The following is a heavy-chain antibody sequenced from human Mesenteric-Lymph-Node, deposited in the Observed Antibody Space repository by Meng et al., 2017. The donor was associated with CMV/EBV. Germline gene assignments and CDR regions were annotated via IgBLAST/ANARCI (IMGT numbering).Heavy chain of an antibody. V-gene: IGHV3-23*01. J-gene: IGHJ6*02. CDR2: ISGSGGST. Sequence: GESLKISCAASGFTFSSYAMSWVRQAPGKGLEWVSAISGSGGSTYYADSVKGRFTISRDNSKNTLYLQMNSLRAEDTAVYYCARERITIFGVPQGMDVWGQGTTVTVSS. CDR1: GFTFSSYA. D-gene: IGHD3-3*01. CDR3: ARERITIFGVPQGMDV.